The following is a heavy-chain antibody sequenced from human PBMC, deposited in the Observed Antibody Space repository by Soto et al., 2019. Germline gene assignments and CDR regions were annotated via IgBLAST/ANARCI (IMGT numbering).Heavy chain of an antibody. CDR3: ASDTRTRVKVPGAPRY. CDR1: GFTFSDSG. V-gene: IGHV3-30*14. CDR2: ISYDGGNQ. Sequence: QVHLVESGGGVVRPGRSLGLSCTVSGFTFSDSGLHWVRQTPGKGLEWVAVISYDGGNQYLADSVKGRFTISRDNSRNTLYLHMDSLRTDDTAIYYCASDTRTRVKVPGAPRYWGQGTLVNVSS. J-gene: IGHJ4*02. D-gene: IGHD2-2*01.